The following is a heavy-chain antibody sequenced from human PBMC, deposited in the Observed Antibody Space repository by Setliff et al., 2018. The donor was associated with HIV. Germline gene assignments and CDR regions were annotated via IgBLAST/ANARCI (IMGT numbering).Heavy chain of an antibody. CDR3: ASGEYSYGYRFDY. V-gene: IGHV4-59*01. Sequence: SETLSLTCTVSGGSISSYYWSWIRQPPGKGLEWIGYIYYSGSTNYNPSLKSRVTISVDTSKNHFSLKLSSVTAADTAVYSCASGEYSYGYRFDYWGQGTLVTVSS. CDR1: GGSISSYY. D-gene: IGHD5-18*01. J-gene: IGHJ4*02. CDR2: IYYSGST.